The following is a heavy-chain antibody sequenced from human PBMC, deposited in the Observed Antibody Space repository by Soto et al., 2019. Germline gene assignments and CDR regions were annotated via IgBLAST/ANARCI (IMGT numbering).Heavy chain of an antibody. CDR2: IYYSGST. CDR3: ARARWTGTSDAFDI. D-gene: IGHD3-9*01. Sequence: SETLSLTCTVSGGSISSGGYYWSWIRQHPGKGLEWIGYIYYSGSTYYNPSLKSRVTISVDTSKNQFSLKLSSVTAADTAVYYCARARWTGTSDAFDIWGQGAMVTVSS. J-gene: IGHJ3*02. CDR1: GGSISSGGYY. V-gene: IGHV4-31*03.